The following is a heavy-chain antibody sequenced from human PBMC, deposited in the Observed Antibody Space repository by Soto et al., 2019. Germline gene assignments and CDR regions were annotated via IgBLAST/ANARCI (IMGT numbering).Heavy chain of an antibody. CDR3: ASTTSNYVTSRKH. V-gene: IGHV6-1*01. D-gene: IGHD1-7*01. CDR1: GDSVSSNSAA. CDR2: IYNKPNWRH. J-gene: IGHJ4*02. Sequence: QVQLQQSGPGLVKPSQTLSLTCAISGDSVSSNSAAWHWIRQSPSGGLEWLGRIYNKPNWRHDYAVSMRSRITINSHTAKHQFSLHLNSVTPDDTAVYCFASTTSNYVTSRKHWGQGILVTVSS.